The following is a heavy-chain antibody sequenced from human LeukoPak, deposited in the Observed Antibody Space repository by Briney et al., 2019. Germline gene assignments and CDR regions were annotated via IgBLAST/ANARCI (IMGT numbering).Heavy chain of an antibody. Sequence: GGSLRLSCPASGFTFGDYAMSWVRQAPGKGLEWVGFIRSKAYGGTTEYATSVKGRFTISRDDSKSIAYLQMNSLKTEDTAVYYCTSSIFWVGGFEDWARGPLVTVSS. J-gene: IGHJ4*02. CDR2: IRSKAYGGTT. CDR1: GFTFGDYA. CDR3: TSSIFWVGGFED. V-gene: IGHV3-49*04. D-gene: IGHD3-3*01.